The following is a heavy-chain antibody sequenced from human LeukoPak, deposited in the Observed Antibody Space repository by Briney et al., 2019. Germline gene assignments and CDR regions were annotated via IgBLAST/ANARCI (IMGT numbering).Heavy chain of an antibody. CDR2: ISSSSSYI. V-gene: IGHV3-21*01. Sequence: PGGSLRLSCAASGFTFSSYSMNWVRQAPGKGLEWVSSISSSSSYIYYADSVKGRFTISRDNAKNSLYLQMNSLRAEDTAVYYCARTHSGGYSFDYWRQGTLVTVSP. D-gene: IGHD1-26*01. CDR1: GFTFSSYS. CDR3: ARTHSGGYSFDY. J-gene: IGHJ4*02.